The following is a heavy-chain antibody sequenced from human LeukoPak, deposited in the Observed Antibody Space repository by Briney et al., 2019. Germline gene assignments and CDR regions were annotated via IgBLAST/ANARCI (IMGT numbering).Heavy chain of an antibody. CDR3: ARGLSSRGRRYYYYYMDV. D-gene: IGHD1-14*01. Sequence: PSETLSLTCTVSGGSISSSSYYWGWIRQPPGKGLEWIGSIYYSGSTYYNPSLKSRVTISVDTSKNQFSLKLSSVTAADTAVYYCARGLSSRGRRYYYYYMDVWGKGTTVTVSS. V-gene: IGHV4-39*07. CDR2: IYYSGST. J-gene: IGHJ6*03. CDR1: GGSISSSSYY.